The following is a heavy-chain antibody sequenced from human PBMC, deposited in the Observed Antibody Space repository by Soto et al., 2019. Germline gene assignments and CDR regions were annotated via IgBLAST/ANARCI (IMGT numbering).Heavy chain of an antibody. CDR1: GFTFSSYG. J-gene: IGHJ4*02. CDR2: ISYDGSNK. D-gene: IGHD5-12*01. Sequence: QVQLVESGGGVVQPGRSLRLSCAASGFTFSSYGMHWVRQAPGKGLEWVAVISYDGSNKYYADSVKGRFTISRDNSKNTLYLQMNSLRAEDTAVYYCAKVAEMATKIPVEDYFDYWGQGTLVTVSP. CDR3: AKVAEMATKIPVEDYFDY. V-gene: IGHV3-30*18.